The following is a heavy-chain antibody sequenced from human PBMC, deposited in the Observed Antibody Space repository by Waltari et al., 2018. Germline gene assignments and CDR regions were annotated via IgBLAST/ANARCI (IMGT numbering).Heavy chain of an antibody. V-gene: IGHV5-51*01. Sequence: EVQLVQSGAEVKKPGESLRISCKGSGYSFTKYWIGWVRQMPGKGLEWVEIIHPGDSDVRYSPSFEGRVTISADISTNTAYLQWSSLKASDSAMYYCAGHQNWYFDLWGRGTLVTVSS. CDR2: IHPGDSDV. CDR3: AGHQNWYFDL. J-gene: IGHJ2*01. CDR1: GYSFTKYW.